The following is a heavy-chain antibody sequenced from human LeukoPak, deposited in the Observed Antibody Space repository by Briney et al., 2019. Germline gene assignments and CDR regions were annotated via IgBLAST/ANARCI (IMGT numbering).Heavy chain of an antibody. Sequence: GGSLRLSCAASGLTFSSHWMHWVRQAPGKGLVWVSRITNDGSSTTYADSVKGRFTISRDNAKNMLYLQVNSLRAEDTAVYYCARDNVGGDYYFDYWGQGTLVTVSS. D-gene: IGHD2-21*02. CDR3: ARDNVGGDYYFDY. CDR1: GLTFSSHW. V-gene: IGHV3-74*01. J-gene: IGHJ4*02. CDR2: ITNDGSST.